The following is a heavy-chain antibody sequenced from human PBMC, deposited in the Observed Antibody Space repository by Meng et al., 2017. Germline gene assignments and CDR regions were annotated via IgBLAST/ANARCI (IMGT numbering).Heavy chain of an antibody. J-gene: IGHJ4*02. CDR3: ARERRGGHSVAY. D-gene: IGHD4-23*01. CDR2: ISSSSSTI. Sequence: GGSLRLSCAASGFTFSDYYMSWIRQAPGKGLEWVSYISSSSSTIYYADSVKGRFTISRDNAKNSLYLQMNSLRAKDTAVYYCARERRGGHSVAYCGQGTLVTVSS. V-gene: IGHV3-11*04. CDR1: GFTFSDYY.